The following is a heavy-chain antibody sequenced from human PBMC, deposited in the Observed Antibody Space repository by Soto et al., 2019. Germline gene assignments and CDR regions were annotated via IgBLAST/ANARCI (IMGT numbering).Heavy chain of an antibody. J-gene: IGHJ1*01. V-gene: IGHV2-5*02. CDR1: GFSLSTSGVG. CDR2: IYWDDDK. Sequence: QITLKESGPTLVKPTQTLTLTCTFSGFSLSTSGVGVGWIRQPPGKALEWLALIYWDDDKRYSPSLKSRLTITKDTSKNQVVLTMTNMDPVDTATYYCAHLSVVTPGAEYFQHWGQGTLVTVSS. CDR3: AHLSVVTPGAEYFQH. D-gene: IGHD2-15*01.